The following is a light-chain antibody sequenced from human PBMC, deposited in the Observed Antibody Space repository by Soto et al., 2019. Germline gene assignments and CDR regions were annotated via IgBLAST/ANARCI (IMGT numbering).Light chain of an antibody. CDR2: SDN. V-gene: IGLV1-44*01. Sequence: QSVLTQPPSASGTPGQRVAISCSGGSSNIGTNPVNWYLHLPGTAPKLLIYSDNQRPSGVPDRFSGSKSGTSASLTISGLQSEDEADYFCSAWADSSYGPVFGGGTKLTVL. CDR1: SSNIGTNP. CDR3: SAWADSSYGPV. J-gene: IGLJ2*01.